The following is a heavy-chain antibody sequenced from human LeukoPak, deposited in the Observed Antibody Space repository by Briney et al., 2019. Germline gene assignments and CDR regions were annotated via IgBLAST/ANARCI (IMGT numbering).Heavy chain of an antibody. CDR1: GFTFSSYW. CDR2: IKQDGSEK. D-gene: IGHD2-21*02. J-gene: IGHJ4*02. Sequence: PGGSLRLSCAASGFTFSSYWMSWVRQAPGKGLEWVANIKQDGSEKYYVDSVKGRFTISRDNAKNSLHLQMNSLRAEDTAVYYCARAPVVVTYYFDYWGQGTLVTVSS. V-gene: IGHV3-7*01. CDR3: ARAPVVVTYYFDY.